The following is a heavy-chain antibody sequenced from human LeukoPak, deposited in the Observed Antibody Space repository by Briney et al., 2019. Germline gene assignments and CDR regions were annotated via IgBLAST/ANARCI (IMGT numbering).Heavy chain of an antibody. CDR3: AXXXGXSGCKN. V-gene: IGHV3-66*01. D-gene: IGHD5-12*01. J-gene: IGHJ4*02. CDR1: GFTFSSNY. Sequence: GGSLRLSCAASGFTFSSNYMTWVRQAPGKGLEWVSIMNSGDFTYYADSVKGRFTISRDNSKNTLYLQMNNLRAEDTAVYYFAXXXGXSGCKNWGQGTQVTVSS. CDR2: MNSGDFT.